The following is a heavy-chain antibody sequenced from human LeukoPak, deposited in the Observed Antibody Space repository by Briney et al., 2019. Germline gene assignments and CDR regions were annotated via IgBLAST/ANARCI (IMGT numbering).Heavy chain of an antibody. J-gene: IGHJ6*02. V-gene: IGHV4-31*02. CDR2: IYYSGST. Sequence: SQTLSLTCTVSGGSICSGGYYWSWIRQHPGKGLEWIGYIYYSGSTYYNPSLKSRVTISVDTSKNQFSLKLSSVTAADTAVYYCARDSAVTPYGMDVWGQGTTVTVSS. CDR1: GGSICSGGYY. CDR3: ARDSAVTPYGMDV. D-gene: IGHD4-17*01.